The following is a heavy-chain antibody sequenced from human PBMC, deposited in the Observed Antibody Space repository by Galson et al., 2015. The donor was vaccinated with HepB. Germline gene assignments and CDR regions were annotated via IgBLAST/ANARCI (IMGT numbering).Heavy chain of an antibody. CDR3: ARDRYSSGWYYFDL. CDR2: IWYGGSNK. Sequence: SLRLSCAASGFTFNNYGMHWVRQAPGKGLEWVAVIWYGGSNKYYADSVKGRFTISRDNSKNTLFLQMNSLRAEDTAVYYCARDRYSSGWYYFDLWGRGTLVT. J-gene: IGHJ2*01. CDR1: GFTFNNYG. D-gene: IGHD6-19*01. V-gene: IGHV3-33*01.